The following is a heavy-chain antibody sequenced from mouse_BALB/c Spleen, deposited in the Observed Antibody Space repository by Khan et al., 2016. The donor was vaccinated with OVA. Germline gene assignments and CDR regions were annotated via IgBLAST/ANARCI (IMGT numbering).Heavy chain of an antibody. V-gene: IGHV3-2*02. J-gene: IGHJ3*01. CDR2: INYSGST. Sequence: EVQLQESGPGLVKPSQSLSLTCTVTGYSITSDYAWNWIRQFPGNKLEWMGYINYSGSTSYIPSLKSRISITRDTSKNQFFLQLNSVTSEDTATYYCSRGRAYWGQGTLVTVSA. D-gene: IGHD3-3*01. CDR1: GYSITSDYA. CDR3: SRGRAY.